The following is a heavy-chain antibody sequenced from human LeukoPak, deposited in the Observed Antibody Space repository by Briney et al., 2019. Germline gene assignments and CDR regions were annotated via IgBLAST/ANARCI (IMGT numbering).Heavy chain of an antibody. CDR2: IVVGSGNT. CDR3: AAMAVSGWFDY. CDR1: GFTFTSSA. D-gene: IGHD5-24*01. Sequence: ASVKVSCKASGFTFTSSAVQWVRQARGQRLEWIGWIVVGSGNTNYAQKFQERVTITRDMSTSTAYMELSSLRSEDTAVHYCAAMAVSGWFDYWGQGTLVTVSS. V-gene: IGHV1-58*01. J-gene: IGHJ5*01.